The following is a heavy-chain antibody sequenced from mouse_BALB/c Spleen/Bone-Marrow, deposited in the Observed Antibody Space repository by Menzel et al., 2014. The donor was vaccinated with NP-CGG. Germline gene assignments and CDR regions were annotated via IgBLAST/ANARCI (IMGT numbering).Heavy chain of an antibody. Sequence: VQLQQSGAALARPGASVKLSCKASAYTFTSYWMQWVKQRPGQGLEWIGAIYPGDGDTRYTQKFKGKATLTADKSSSTAYMQLSSLASEDSAVYCCARGYYYGSTYGWYFDVWGAGTPVNVSS. CDR3: ARGYYYGSTYGWYFDV. V-gene: IGHV1-87*01. CDR2: IYPGDGDT. CDR1: AYTFTSYW. D-gene: IGHD1-1*01. J-gene: IGHJ1*01.